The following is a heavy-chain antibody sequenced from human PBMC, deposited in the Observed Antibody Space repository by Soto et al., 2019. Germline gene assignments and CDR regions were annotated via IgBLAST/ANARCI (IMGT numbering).Heavy chain of an antibody. CDR3: AIAYSPGLFDP. CDR1: GYTFTSYG. Sequence: QVQLVQSGAEVKKPGASVKVSCKASGYTFTSYGISWVRQAPGQGLEWMGWISANNGNTKYAQNFQGRVTTTTDTSTSTAYMELGILRYDDTAVYYCAIAYSPGLFDPGGQGTWFTVSS. D-gene: IGHD2-15*01. J-gene: IGHJ5*02. CDR2: ISANNGNT. V-gene: IGHV1-18*01.